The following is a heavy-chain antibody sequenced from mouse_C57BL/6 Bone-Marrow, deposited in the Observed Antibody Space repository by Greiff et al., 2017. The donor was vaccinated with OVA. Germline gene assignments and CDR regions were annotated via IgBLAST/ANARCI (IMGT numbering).Heavy chain of an antibody. J-gene: IGHJ1*03. Sequence: QVQLQQPGTELVKPGASVKLSCKASGYTFTSYWMHWVKQRPGQGLEWIGNINPSNGGTNYNEKFKSKATLTVDKSSRTAYMQLSSLTSEDSAVYYCAREVIYYGSSYVSYWYFDVWGTGTTVTVSS. CDR3: AREVIYYGSSYVSYWYFDV. CDR1: GYTFTSYW. D-gene: IGHD1-1*01. CDR2: INPSNGGT. V-gene: IGHV1-53*01.